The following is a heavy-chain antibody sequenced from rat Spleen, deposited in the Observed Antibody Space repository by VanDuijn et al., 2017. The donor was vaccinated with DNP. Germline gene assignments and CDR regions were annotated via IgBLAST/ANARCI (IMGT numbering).Heavy chain of an antibody. CDR1: GYSITSDY. D-gene: IGHD1-11*01. CDR2: ISYSGRT. J-gene: IGHJ2*01. V-gene: IGHV3-1*01. Sequence: EVQLQESGPGLVKPSQSLSLTCSVTGYSITSDYWGWIRKFPGNKMEWIGHISYSGRTTYNPSLKSRISITRDTSKNQFFLQLNSVSPEDTATYYCARLHYGLDYWGQGVMVTVSS. CDR3: ARLHYGLDY.